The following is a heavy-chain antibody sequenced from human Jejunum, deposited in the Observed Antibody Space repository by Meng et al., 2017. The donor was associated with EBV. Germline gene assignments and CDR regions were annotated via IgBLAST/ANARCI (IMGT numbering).Heavy chain of an antibody. CDR1: GLTFISYS. J-gene: IGHJ4*02. CDR2: ISSGSSFI. CDR3: VRDSSFNVH. V-gene: IGHV3-21*02. D-gene: IGHD3-16*02. Sequence: VQLGGAGGGMVKPGESLTLSFAASGLTFISYSMNWVRQAPGKGLEWVSYISSGSSFIYYADSVKGRFTISRDDAKNSLSLQMNNLGADDTAVYYCVRDSSFNVHWGQGTLVTVSS.